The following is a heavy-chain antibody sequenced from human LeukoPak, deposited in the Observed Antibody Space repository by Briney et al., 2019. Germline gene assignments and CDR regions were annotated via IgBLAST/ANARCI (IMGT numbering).Heavy chain of an antibody. CDR3: VRDTQWELLAQ. J-gene: IGHJ4*02. CDR1: GFVFSDYS. Sequence: GGSLRLSCAVSGFVFSDYSMHWARQAPGKGLEWVSCISSSSGYIFYADSVKGRFTVSRDNAKNSLFLHMNRLGVEDTAIYFCVRDTQWELLAQWGQGTVVTVSS. D-gene: IGHD1-26*01. CDR2: ISSSSGYI. V-gene: IGHV3-21*01.